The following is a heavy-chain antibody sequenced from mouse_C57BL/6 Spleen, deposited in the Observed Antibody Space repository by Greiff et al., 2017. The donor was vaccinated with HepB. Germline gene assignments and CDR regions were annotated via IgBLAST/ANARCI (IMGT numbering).Heavy chain of an antibody. J-gene: IGHJ4*01. V-gene: IGHV1-18*01. CDR2: INPNNGGT. D-gene: IGHD2-3*01. Sequence: VQLKESGPELVKPGASVKIPCKASGYTFTDYNMDWVKQSHGKSLEWIGAINPNNGGTIYNQKFKGKATLTVDKSSSTAYMELRSLTSEDTAVYYCARKDGWYAMDYWGQGTSVTVSS. CDR3: ARKDGWYAMDY. CDR1: GYTFTDYN.